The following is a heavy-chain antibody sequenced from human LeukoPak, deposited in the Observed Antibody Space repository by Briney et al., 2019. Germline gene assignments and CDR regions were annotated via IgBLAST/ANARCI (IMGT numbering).Heavy chain of an antibody. V-gene: IGHV3-7*01. Sequence: PGGSLRLSCAASGFTFSSYAMSWVRQAPGKGLEWVANIKQDGSEKYYVDSVKGRFTISRDNAKNSLYLQMNSLRAEDTAVYYCARDLSRTGDYWGQGTLVTVSS. CDR2: IKQDGSEK. CDR3: ARDLSRTGDY. D-gene: IGHD1-1*01. CDR1: GFTFSSYA. J-gene: IGHJ4*02.